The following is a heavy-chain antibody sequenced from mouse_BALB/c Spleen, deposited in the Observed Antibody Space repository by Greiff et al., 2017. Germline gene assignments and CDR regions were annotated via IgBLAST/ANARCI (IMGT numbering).Heavy chain of an antibody. D-gene: IGHD1-2*01. J-gene: IGHJ4*01. CDR3: ERDLTTATECIAMDY. CDR2: ISYDGSN. V-gene: IGHV3-6*02. Sequence: EVHLVESGPGLVKPSQSLSLTCSVTGYSITSGYYWNWIRQFPGNKLEWMGYISYDGSNNYNPSLKNRISITRDTSKNQFFLKLNSVTTEDTATYYCERDLTTATECIAMDYWGQGTSVTVSS. CDR1: GYSITSGYY.